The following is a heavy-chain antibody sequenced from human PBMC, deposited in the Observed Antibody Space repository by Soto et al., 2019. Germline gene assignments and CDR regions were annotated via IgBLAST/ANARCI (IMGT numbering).Heavy chain of an antibody. V-gene: IGHV3-33*01. Sequence: PGGSLRLSCAASGFTFSSYGMHWVRRAPGKGLGWVAVIWYDGSNKYYADSVKGRFTISRDNSKNTLYLQMNSLRAEDTAVYYCARDQSPASPTGYYYYGMDVWGQGTTVTVSS. CDR1: GFTFSSYG. J-gene: IGHJ6*02. D-gene: IGHD2-2*01. CDR3: ARDQSPASPTGYYYYGMDV. CDR2: IWYDGSNK.